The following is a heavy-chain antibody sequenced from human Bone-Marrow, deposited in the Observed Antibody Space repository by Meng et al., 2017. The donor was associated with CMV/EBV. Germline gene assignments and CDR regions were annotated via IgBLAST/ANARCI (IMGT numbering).Heavy chain of an antibody. V-gene: IGHV5-51*01. CDR2: IYPGDSDT. CDR3: ARHPRAPHPIVGASYYYYGMDV. J-gene: IGHJ6*02. Sequence: KVSCKGSGYSFTSYWIGWVRQMPGKGLEWMGIIYPGDSDTRYSPSFQGQVTISADKSVSTAYLQWSSLKASDTAMYYCARHPRAPHPIVGASYYYYGMDVWGQGTTVTVSS. D-gene: IGHD1-26*01. CDR1: GYSFTSYW.